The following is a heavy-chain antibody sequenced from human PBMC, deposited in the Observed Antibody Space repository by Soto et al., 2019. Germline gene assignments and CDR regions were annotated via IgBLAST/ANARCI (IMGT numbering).Heavy chain of an antibody. J-gene: IGHJ4*02. V-gene: IGHV4-34*01. Sequence: QVQLQQWGAGLLKPSETLSLTCAVYGGSFSGYYWSWIRQPPGKGLEWIGEINHSGSTNYNPSLKSRVTISVDTSKNQFSLKLSSVTAADTAVYYCARVWRITMVRGVIKAFDYWGQGTLVTVSS. CDR2: INHSGST. CDR3: ARVWRITMVRGVIKAFDY. D-gene: IGHD3-10*01. CDR1: GGSFSGYY.